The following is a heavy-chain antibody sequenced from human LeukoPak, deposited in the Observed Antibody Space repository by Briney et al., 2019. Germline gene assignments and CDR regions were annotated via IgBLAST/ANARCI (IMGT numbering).Heavy chain of an antibody. Sequence: ASVKVSCKASGYTFTSYGISWVRQAPGQGLEWMGWISAYNGNTNYAQKLQGRVTMTTDTSTSTAYMELRSLRSDDTAVYYCARVGMDFWSGYLPTEWGYYYYMDVWGKGTTVTVSS. J-gene: IGHJ6*03. CDR3: ARVGMDFWSGYLPTEWGYYYYMDV. V-gene: IGHV1-18*01. CDR2: ISAYNGNT. CDR1: GYTFTSYG. D-gene: IGHD3-3*01.